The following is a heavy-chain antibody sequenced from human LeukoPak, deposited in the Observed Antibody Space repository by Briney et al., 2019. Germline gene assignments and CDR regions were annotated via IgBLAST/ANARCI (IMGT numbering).Heavy chain of an antibody. Sequence: GRPLRLSCAASGFTFSTYAMHWVRQAPGKGLEWVAIVSYDVNTKYYADSVKGRFTISRDNSENTLYLEMYSLRAEDTAVYFCARRPTCSGGTCYGLDVWGKGTTVTVSS. CDR1: GFTFSTYA. D-gene: IGHD2-15*01. CDR2: VSYDVNTK. V-gene: IGHV3-30-3*01. J-gene: IGHJ6*04. CDR3: ARRPTCSGGTCYGLDV.